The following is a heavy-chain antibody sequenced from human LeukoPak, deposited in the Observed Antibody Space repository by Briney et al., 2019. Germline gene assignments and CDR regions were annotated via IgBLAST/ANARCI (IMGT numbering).Heavy chain of an antibody. J-gene: IGHJ4*02. D-gene: IGHD3-3*01. V-gene: IGHV3-30*02. CDR1: VFIFSSYG. CDR3: AKSDFWSGYFFDY. Sequence: GGSLRLSCAASVFIFSSYGMHWVRQAPGKGLEWVAFIRYDGIKKYYADSVKGRFTISRDNSKNTLYLQMNSLRAEDTAVYYCAKSDFWSGYFFDYWGQGTLVTVSS. CDR2: IRYDGIKK.